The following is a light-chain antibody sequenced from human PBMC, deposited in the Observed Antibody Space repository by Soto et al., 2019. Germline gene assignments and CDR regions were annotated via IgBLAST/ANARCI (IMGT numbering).Light chain of an antibody. CDR3: LQDYDFPYT. CDR2: AAS. V-gene: IGKV1-6*01. Sequence: IQMTQSPSTLPASVGDRVTITCRASQDIRVDLGWLQQKPGNAPKLLIYAASTLHSGVPSRFTGSGSGTDFTLTINNLQPEDLATYFCLQDYDFPYTFGQGTKLDIK. CDR1: QDIRVD. J-gene: IGKJ2*01.